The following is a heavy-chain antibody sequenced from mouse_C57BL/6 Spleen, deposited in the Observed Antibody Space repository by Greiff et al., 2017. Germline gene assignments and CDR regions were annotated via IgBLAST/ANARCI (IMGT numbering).Heavy chain of an antibody. V-gene: IGHV1-53*01. J-gene: IGHJ2*01. CDR1: GYTFTSYW. D-gene: IGHD2-3*01. Sequence: VQLQQPGTELVKPGASVKLSCKASGYTFTSYWMHWVKQRPGQGLEWIGNINPSNGGTNYNQKFKSKATLTVDKSSSTAYLQLSSLTSEDSAVYYCARRRLGLLAVFDYWGQGTPLTVSS. CDR3: ARRRLGLLAVFDY. CDR2: INPSNGGT.